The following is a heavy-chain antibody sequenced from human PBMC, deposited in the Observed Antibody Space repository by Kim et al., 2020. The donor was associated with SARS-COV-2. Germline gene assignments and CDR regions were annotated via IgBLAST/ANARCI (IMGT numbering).Heavy chain of an antibody. CDR3: ARDQLGALYWYFDL. J-gene: IGHJ2*01. CDR2: ISYDGNNK. V-gene: IGHV3-33*05. D-gene: IGHD5-18*01. CDR1: GFTFSSYG. Sequence: GGSLRLSCAASGFTFSSYGMHWVRQAPGKGLEWVAVISYDGNNKYYADSVKGRFTISRDNSKNTLYWQMNSLRAEDTAVYYCARDQLGALYWYFDLWGRGTLVTVSS.